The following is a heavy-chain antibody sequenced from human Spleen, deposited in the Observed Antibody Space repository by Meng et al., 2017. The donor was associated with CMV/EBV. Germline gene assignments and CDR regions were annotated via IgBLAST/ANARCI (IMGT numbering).Heavy chain of an antibody. J-gene: IGHJ4*02. V-gene: IGHV2-5*01. CDR3: AHTGGNYNLDY. CDR2: IFWNNDK. Sequence: TCTFSGFSVSTSGVGVGWIRQPPGKALEWLALIFWNNDKRYSPSLRSRLTITKDTSKNQVVLTMTNMDPVDTATYYCAHTGGNYNLDYWGQGTLVTVSS. CDR1: GFSVSTSGVG. D-gene: IGHD4-11*01.